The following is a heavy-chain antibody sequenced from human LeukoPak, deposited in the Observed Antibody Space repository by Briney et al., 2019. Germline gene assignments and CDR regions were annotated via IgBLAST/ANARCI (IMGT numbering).Heavy chain of an antibody. J-gene: IGHJ5*02. Sequence: GGSLRLSCAASGFTFSSYAMSWVRQAPGKGLEWVSAISGSGGSTYYADSVKGRFTISRDNSKNTLYLQMNSLRAEDTAVYYCAKDSGESSSPRWFDPWGQGTLVTVSS. CDR2: ISGSGGST. D-gene: IGHD6-13*01. CDR3: AKDSGESSSPRWFDP. V-gene: IGHV3-23*01. CDR1: GFTFSSYA.